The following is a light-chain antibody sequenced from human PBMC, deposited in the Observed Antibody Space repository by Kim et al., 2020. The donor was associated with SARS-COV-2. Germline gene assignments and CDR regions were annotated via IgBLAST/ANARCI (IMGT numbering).Light chain of an antibody. CDR2: DAS. V-gene: IGKV3-11*01. J-gene: IGKJ4*01. CDR1: QSVSSY. Sequence: IVLTQSPATLSLSPGDTATLSCRASQSVSSYLAWYQHKPGQAPRLLIYDASNRATGIPARFSGSGSGTDFTLTISSLEPEDFAVYYCQQRSNWPLTFGGGTKVDIK. CDR3: QQRSNWPLT.